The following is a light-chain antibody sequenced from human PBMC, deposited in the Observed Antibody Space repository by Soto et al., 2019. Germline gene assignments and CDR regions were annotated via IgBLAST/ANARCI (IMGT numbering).Light chain of an antibody. V-gene: IGKV3-20*01. CDR2: AAS. CDR1: QSVRNNY. Sequence: EIVFTQSPGTLSLSPGERATLSCRASQSVRNNYLAWYQQRPGQAPRLLIYAASSRATGIPDRFSGSGSGTDFTLTISRXEPEDFAVYYCQQYGTSPRTFGQGTKVDIK. J-gene: IGKJ1*01. CDR3: QQYGTSPRT.